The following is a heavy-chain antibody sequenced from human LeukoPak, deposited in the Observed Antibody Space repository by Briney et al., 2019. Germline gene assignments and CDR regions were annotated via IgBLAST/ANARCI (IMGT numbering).Heavy chain of an antibody. J-gene: IGHJ4*02. Sequence: ASVKVSCKASGYTFTGYYMHWVRQAPGQGLEWMGWINPNSGGTNYAQKFQGRVTMTRDTSISTAYMELSRLRSDDTAVYYCARDDDILTGYYHYWGQGTLVTVSS. CDR3: ARDDDILTGYYHY. V-gene: IGHV1-2*02. CDR1: GYTFTGYY. CDR2: INPNSGGT. D-gene: IGHD3-9*01.